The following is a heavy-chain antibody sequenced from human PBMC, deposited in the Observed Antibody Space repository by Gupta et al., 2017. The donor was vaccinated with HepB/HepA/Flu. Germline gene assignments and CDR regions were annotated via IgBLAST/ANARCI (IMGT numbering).Heavy chain of an antibody. V-gene: IGHV3-11*01. CDR1: GFTFSASY. CDR3: ARDPDYGDGNYYYGMDV. D-gene: IGHD4-17*01. Sequence: QVQLVESGGGLVKPGGSLRLSCAASGFTFSASYLSWSRQAPGKGLEWVSYISSSGSTIYYADSVKGRLTISRDNAKNSLYLQRNSLRAEDTAVYYCARDPDYGDGNYYYGMDVWGQGTTVTVSS. CDR2: ISSSGSTI. J-gene: IGHJ6*02.